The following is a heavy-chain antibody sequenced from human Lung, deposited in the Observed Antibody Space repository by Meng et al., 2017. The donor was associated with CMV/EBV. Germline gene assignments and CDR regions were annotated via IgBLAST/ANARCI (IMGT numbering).Heavy chain of an antibody. CDR2: MNPNRGNT. J-gene: IGHJ6*02. CDR3: ARGQVQCSTINCHDYRFSGMDF. CDR1: GYTFSYYD. V-gene: IGHV1-8*01. D-gene: IGHD2/OR15-2a*01. Sequence: ASVXVSXKASGYTFSYYDIIWVRQASGQGLEWVGWMNPNRGNTAYAQKFQGRVTMTRDTSTSIAYMELSSLRSGDTAVYYCARGQVQCSTINCHDYRFSGMDFWXQGTTVTVSS.